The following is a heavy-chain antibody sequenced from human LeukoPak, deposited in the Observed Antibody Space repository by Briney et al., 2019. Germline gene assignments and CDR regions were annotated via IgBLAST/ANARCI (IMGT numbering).Heavy chain of an antibody. CDR1: GFEFSSYG. CDR2: IHYEGTNE. D-gene: IGHD3-10*01. Sequence: GGSLRLSCAASGFEFSSYGMHWVRQATGNGLEWVAFIHYEGTNEYYADSVKGRFTISRDNSKNTLYVQMNGLRTEDTALYYCAKDYYGSGSIIDDWGQGTLVTVSS. V-gene: IGHV3-30*02. CDR3: AKDYYGSGSIIDD. J-gene: IGHJ4*02.